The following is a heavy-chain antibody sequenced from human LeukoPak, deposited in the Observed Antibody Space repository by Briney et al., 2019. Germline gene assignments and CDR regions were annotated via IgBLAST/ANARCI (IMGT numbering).Heavy chain of an antibody. CDR3: AKDTAYSSSWYFFDY. Sequence: GGSLRLSCAASGFTFSSYGMHWVRQAPGKGLEWVTFIRYDGSNKYYADSVKGRFTISRDSSKNTLYLQMYRLRAEDTAVYYCAKDTAYSSSWYFFDYWGQGTLVTVSS. CDR2: IRYDGSNK. V-gene: IGHV3-30*02. D-gene: IGHD6-13*01. CDR1: GFTFSSYG. J-gene: IGHJ4*02.